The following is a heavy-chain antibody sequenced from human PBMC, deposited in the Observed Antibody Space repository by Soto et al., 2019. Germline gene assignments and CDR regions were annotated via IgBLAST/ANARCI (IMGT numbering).Heavy chain of an antibody. CDR3: ASALVGFGEDGAFDI. CDR1: GYTFTSYY. CDR2: INPSGGST. D-gene: IGHD3-10*01. V-gene: IGHV1-46*01. Sequence: QVQLVQSGAEVKKPGASVKVSCKASGYTFTSYYMHWVRQAPGQGLEWMGIINPSGGSTSYAQKFQGRVTMTRDTSTSTVYMELSSLRSEDTAVYYCASALVGFGEDGAFDIWCQGTMVTVSS. J-gene: IGHJ3*02.